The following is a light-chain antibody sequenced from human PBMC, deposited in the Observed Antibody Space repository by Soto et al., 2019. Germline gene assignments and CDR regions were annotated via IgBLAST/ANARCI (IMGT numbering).Light chain of an antibody. J-gene: IGKJ3*01. V-gene: IGKV1-5*03. Sequence: DIQMTQSPSSLFASVGDRVTITCRASQSINTWLAWYQQRPGKAPKLLIYRASNLVNGVPSRFSGSGSGTEFTLTISSLQPDDFSIYYCQKYETDSGTFGPGTKVDLK. CDR2: RAS. CDR3: QKYETDSGT. CDR1: QSINTW.